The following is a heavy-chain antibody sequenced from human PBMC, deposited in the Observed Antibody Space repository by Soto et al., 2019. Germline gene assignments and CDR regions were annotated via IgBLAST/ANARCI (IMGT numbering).Heavy chain of an antibody. CDR3: AKTIVAASGYYFDH. J-gene: IGHJ4*02. CDR2: ISGGSSYT. Sequence: VQLVESGGDLVQPGGSLRLACAASGFSFSDSYMSWVRQAPGKGLEWLSSISGGSSYTNYADSVQGRFTISRDNAKGSLYLEMNSLRAADTAVYYCAKTIVAASGYYFDHCGQGNLVTVSS. CDR1: GFSFSDSY. V-gene: IGHV3-11*06. D-gene: IGHD2-21*01.